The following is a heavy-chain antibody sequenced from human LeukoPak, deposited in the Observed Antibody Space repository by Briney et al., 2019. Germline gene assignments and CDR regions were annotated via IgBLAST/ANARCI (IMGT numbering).Heavy chain of an antibody. D-gene: IGHD6-13*01. Sequence: GVLRLSCAASGFMFSTYWMTWVRQAPGEGLEWVANIKPDGSETYYVDPVRGRFTITRDNAKNLLYLQMNSLRGEDTAVYYCGRFGYEAAVDLWGQGTLVTVS. CDR2: IKPDGSET. V-gene: IGHV3-7*01. CDR3: GRFGYEAAVDL. J-gene: IGHJ4*02. CDR1: GFMFSTYW.